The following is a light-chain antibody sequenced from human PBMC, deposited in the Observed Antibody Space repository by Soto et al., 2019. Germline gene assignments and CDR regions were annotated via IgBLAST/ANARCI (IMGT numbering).Light chain of an antibody. CDR3: QQRSNWYT. V-gene: IGKV3-11*01. J-gene: IGKJ2*01. Sequence: IALTQSPATLSLSPGERVTLSCRASQSVSSYLAWYQQKPGQAPRLLIYDASNRAAGIPARFSGSGSGTDFTLTISSLEPEDFAVYYCQQRSNWYTFGQGTKLEIK. CDR1: QSVSSY. CDR2: DAS.